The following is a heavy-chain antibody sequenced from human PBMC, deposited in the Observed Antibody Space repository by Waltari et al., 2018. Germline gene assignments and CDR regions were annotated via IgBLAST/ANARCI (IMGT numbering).Heavy chain of an antibody. CDR2: ISSRGSTI. J-gene: IGHJ5*02. D-gene: IGHD4-17*01. V-gene: IGHV3-48*03. Sequence: EVQLVESGGGLVQPGGSLRLSCAASGFTFRSYEMNWVRQAPGKGLEWVSYISSRGSTIYYADSVKGRFTISRDNAKNSLYLQMNSLRAEDTAVYYCARDADYDWFDPWGQGTLVTVSS. CDR1: GFTFRSYE. CDR3: ARDADYDWFDP.